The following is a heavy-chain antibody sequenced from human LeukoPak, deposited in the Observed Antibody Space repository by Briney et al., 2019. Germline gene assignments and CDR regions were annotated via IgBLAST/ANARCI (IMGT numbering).Heavy chain of an antibody. Sequence: PGGSLRLSCAASGFTFSDHYMDWVPEAPGKGLEWVGRTRNKANSYTTEYAASVRGRFTISRDDSKNSLYLQMNSLKTEDTAVYYCARIHPYDSSGFHYWGQGTLVTVSS. V-gene: IGHV3-72*01. CDR2: TRNKANSYTT. D-gene: IGHD3-22*01. CDR3: ARIHPYDSSGFHY. J-gene: IGHJ4*02. CDR1: GFTFSDHY.